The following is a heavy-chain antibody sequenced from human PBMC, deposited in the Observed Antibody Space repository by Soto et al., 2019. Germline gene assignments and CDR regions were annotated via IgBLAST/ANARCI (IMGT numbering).Heavy chain of an antibody. D-gene: IGHD3-22*01. Sequence: PRGSLILSYAASGFTFNSYAMSWVRQAPGRGLEWVSSISDSGDNAYYADSVKGRFTISRDRSKNTLYLQMNSLRAEDTAVYYCARLYDSSGYYPYGMDVWGQGTTVTVSS. J-gene: IGHJ6*02. CDR3: ARLYDSSGYYPYGMDV. V-gene: IGHV3-23*01. CDR2: ISDSGDNA. CDR1: GFTFNSYA.